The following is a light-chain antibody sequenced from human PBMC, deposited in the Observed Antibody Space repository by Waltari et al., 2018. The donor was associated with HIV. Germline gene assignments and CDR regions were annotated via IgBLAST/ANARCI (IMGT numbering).Light chain of an antibody. J-gene: IGLJ2*01. CDR1: ALPKQY. Sequence: SYELTQPPSVSVSPGQTARITCSGDALPKQYAYWYQQKPGQAPVLVIYKDSERHSGIPERFSGSSSGTTVTLTISGVQAEDEADYYCQSADSSVVFGGGTKLTVL. CDR2: KDS. CDR3: QSADSSVV. V-gene: IGLV3-25*03.